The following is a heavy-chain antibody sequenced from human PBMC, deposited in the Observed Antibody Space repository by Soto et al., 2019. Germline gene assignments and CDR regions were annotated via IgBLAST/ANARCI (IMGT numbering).Heavy chain of an antibody. J-gene: IGHJ6*02. Sequence: ASETLSLTCTVSGGSISSSSYYWGWIRQPPGKGLEWIGSIYYSGSTYYNPSLKSRVTISVDTSKNQFSLKLSSVTAADTAVYYCTRYFDWLAGYYYGMDVWGQGTTVTVSS. V-gene: IGHV4-39*01. CDR3: TRYFDWLAGYYYGMDV. D-gene: IGHD3-9*01. CDR1: GGSISSSSYY. CDR2: IYYSGST.